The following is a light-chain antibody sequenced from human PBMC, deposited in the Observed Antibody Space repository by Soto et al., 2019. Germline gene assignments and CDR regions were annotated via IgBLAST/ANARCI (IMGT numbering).Light chain of an antibody. CDR2: AAS. CDR1: QSINNY. Sequence: DIQMTQSPSCLSASVGDRVTITCRASQSINNYLNWYQQKSGKSPKLLISAASTLQSGVPSRFSGSGSGTVFSLTISSLQPDDFATYHCKQTYSRPWTFGQGIKVEIX. CDR3: KQTYSRPWT. V-gene: IGKV1-39*01. J-gene: IGKJ1*01.